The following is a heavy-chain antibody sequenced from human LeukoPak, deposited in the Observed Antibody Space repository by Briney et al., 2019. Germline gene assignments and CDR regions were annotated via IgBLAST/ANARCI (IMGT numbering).Heavy chain of an antibody. CDR3: ARETVNSGYDS. V-gene: IGHV3-21*01. J-gene: IGHJ4*02. Sequence: GGSLRLSCAASRFTFSSYSMNWVRQAPGKGLEWVSSISSSSSYIYYADSVKGRFTISRDNAKNSLYLQMNSLRAEDTAVYYCARETVNSGYDSWGQGTLITVSS. CDR2: ISSSSSYI. CDR1: RFTFSSYS. D-gene: IGHD5-12*01.